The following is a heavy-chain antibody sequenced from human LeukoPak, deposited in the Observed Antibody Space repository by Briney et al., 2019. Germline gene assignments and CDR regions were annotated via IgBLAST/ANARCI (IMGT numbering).Heavy chain of an antibody. J-gene: IGHJ4*02. V-gene: IGHV3-23*01. CDR3: ARALRIYYYFDY. CDR1: GFTFSNAW. Sequence: GGSLRLPCAASGFTFSNAWMSWVRQAPGKGLEWVSAFSPSGGGTYYADSVKGRFTISRDNSKNTLYLQMNSLRAEDTAVYYCARALRIYYYFDYWGQGTLVTVSS. CDR2: FSPSGGGT. D-gene: IGHD1-26*01.